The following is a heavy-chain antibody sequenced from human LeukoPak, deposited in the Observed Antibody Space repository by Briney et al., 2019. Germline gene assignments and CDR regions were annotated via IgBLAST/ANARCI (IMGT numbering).Heavy chain of an antibody. V-gene: IGHV3-13*01. Sequence: GGSLRLSCAASGFTFSSYDMHWVRQATGKGLEWVSAIGTAGDTYYPGSVKGRFTISRENAKNSLYLQMNSLRAEDTAVYYCARDSGSYPGGAFDIWGQGTMVTVSS. CDR2: IGTAGDT. CDR1: GFTFSSYD. CDR3: ARDSGSYPGGAFDI. J-gene: IGHJ3*02. D-gene: IGHD1-26*01.